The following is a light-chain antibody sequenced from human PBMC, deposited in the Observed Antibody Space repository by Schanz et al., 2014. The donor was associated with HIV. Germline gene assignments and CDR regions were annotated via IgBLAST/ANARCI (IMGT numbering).Light chain of an antibody. J-gene: IGLJ3*02. CDR2: SNN. Sequence: QSVLTQPPSASGTPGQRVTISCSGSSSNIGTNTVNWYQQLPGTAPKLLIYSNNQRPSGVPDRFSGSKSGPSASLAITGLQADDEADYYCQSYDTSLSVWVFGGGTKLTVL. CDR3: QSYDTSLSVWV. V-gene: IGLV1-44*01. CDR1: SSNIGTNT.